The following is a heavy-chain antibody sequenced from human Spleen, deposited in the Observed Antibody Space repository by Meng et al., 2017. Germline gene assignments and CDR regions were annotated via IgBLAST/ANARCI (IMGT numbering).Heavy chain of an antibody. CDR3: AKGHYDSSGYYFIWNYFDY. CDR2: ISWNSGSI. V-gene: IGHV3-9*01. CDR1: GFTFDEYA. D-gene: IGHD3-22*01. Sequence: SLKISCAASGFTFDEYAMHWVRQAPGKGLEWVSSISWNSGSIGYADSVKGRFTIARDNAKNSLYLQMNSLRDEDTALYHCAKGHYDSSGYYFIWNYFDYWGQGTLVTVSS. J-gene: IGHJ4*02.